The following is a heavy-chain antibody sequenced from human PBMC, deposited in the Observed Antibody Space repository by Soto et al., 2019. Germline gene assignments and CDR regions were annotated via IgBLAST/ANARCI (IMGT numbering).Heavy chain of an antibody. D-gene: IGHD5-18*01. CDR3: XARRDGNRRGYPIDF. Sequence: QVRLQESGPSLVKPSQTLSLTCKVTGDYVANNGYYWTWIRQVPGKGLEFMGYTYNTGATSYSPSLKTRXXXXXXXXXXXXXXXXXXXXXXXXXXXXXARRDGNRRGYPIDFWGQGTLVVVSS. CDR2: TYNTGAT. V-gene: IGHV4-31*04. J-gene: IGHJ4*02. CDR1: GDYVANNGYY.